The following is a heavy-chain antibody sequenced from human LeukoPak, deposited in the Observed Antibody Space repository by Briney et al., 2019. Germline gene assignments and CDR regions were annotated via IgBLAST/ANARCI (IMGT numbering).Heavy chain of an antibody. CDR1: GYTFTSYY. CDR3: ARDPPTSGYYNDAFDI. V-gene: IGHV1-46*01. J-gene: IGHJ3*02. D-gene: IGHD3-22*01. CDR2: INPSGGST. Sequence: ASVKVSCKASGYTFTSYYMHWVRQAPAQGLEWMGIINPSGGSTSYAQKFQGRVTMTRDTSTSTVYMELSSLRSEDTAVYYCARDPPTSGYYNDAFDIWGQGTMVTVSS.